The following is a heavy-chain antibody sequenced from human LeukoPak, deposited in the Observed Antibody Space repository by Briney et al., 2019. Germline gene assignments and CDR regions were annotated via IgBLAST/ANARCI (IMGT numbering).Heavy chain of an antibody. J-gene: IGHJ4*02. CDR1: GGSTSSHY. D-gene: IGHD5-24*01. CDR2: IYYSGST. CDR3: ARRYRDGHFDY. V-gene: IGHV4-59*11. Sequence: SETLSLTCTVSGGSTSSHYWSWIRQPPGKGLEWIGYIYYSGSTNYNPSLKSRVTISVVTSKNQFSLKLSSVTAADTAVYYCARRYRDGHFDYWGQGTLVTVSS.